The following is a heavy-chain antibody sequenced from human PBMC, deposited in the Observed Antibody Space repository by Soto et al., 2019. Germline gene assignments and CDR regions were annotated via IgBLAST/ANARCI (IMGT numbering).Heavy chain of an antibody. CDR2: IFYTGST. CDR1: GGSISSYY. J-gene: IGHJ5*02. Sequence: QVQLQESGPGLVKPSETLSLSSTVSGGSISSYYWNWIRQPPGKGLEWIGYIFYTGSTNYNPSLKSRVTLSLVTSKNQFSLELSSVTAADTAVYYCASGEYSYAAWFDPWGHGTLVTVSS. CDR3: ASGEYSYAAWFDP. V-gene: IGHV4-59*01. D-gene: IGHD5-18*01.